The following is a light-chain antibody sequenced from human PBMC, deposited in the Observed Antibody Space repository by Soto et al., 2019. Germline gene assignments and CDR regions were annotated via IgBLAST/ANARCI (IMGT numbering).Light chain of an antibody. CDR3: QQRGNWPLT. CDR2: DAS. CDR1: QSVSTY. Sequence: EIVLTQSPATLSLSPGGRATLSCRASQSVSTYLAWYQQKPGQAPRLLIYDASHRATGIPARFSGSGSGTDFTLTISSLEPEDLAVYYCQQRGNWPLTFGGGTKVEIK. J-gene: IGKJ4*01. V-gene: IGKV3-11*01.